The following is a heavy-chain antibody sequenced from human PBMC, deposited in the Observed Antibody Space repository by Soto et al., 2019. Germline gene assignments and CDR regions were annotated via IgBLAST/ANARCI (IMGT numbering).Heavy chain of an antibody. D-gene: IGHD1-1*01. Sequence: PVAALKISCKGSGYSFTSYWIARVPQMPGKGLEWMGIIYPGDSDTRYSPSFQGQVTISADKSISTAYLQWSSLKASDTAMYYCARQKETGAFDIWGQGTMVTVSS. CDR2: IYPGDSDT. V-gene: IGHV5-51*01. J-gene: IGHJ3*02. CDR1: GYSFTSYW. CDR3: ARQKETGAFDI.